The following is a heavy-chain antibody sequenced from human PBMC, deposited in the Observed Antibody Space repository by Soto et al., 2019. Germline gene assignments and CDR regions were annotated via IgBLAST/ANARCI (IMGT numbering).Heavy chain of an antibody. J-gene: IGHJ2*01. CDR1: GGSISGYY. Sequence: QVQLQESGPGLVKPSETLSLTCTVSGGSISGYYWNWIRQPPGKGLEWIGYFYYTGSTKYNPSLKSRLTISVDKSRNQFSLTLTSVTTADTAVYYCAREVASTGAWYFDLWGRGSLVAVSS. D-gene: IGHD1-1*01. V-gene: IGHV4-59*01. CDR2: FYYTGST. CDR3: AREVASTGAWYFDL.